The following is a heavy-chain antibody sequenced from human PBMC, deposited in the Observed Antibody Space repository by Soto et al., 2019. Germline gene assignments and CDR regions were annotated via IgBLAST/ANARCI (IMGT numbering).Heavy chain of an antibody. J-gene: IGHJ4*02. Sequence: VQLVESGGGVVQPGRSLRLSCAASGFTFSDYAMHWVRQAPGKGLEWVAVVSHDGRNTHYADSVKGRFTISRDRSKNPVPLEMTSLRAEDTAVYYCAKGGRQWLVTSGFNYWGQGALVTVSS. D-gene: IGHD6-19*01. CDR2: VSHDGRNT. V-gene: IGHV3-30*18. CDR3: AKGGRQWLVTSGFNY. CDR1: GFTFSDYA.